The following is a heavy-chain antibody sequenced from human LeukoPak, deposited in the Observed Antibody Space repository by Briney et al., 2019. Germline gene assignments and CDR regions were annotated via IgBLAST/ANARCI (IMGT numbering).Heavy chain of an antibody. V-gene: IGHV3-30*18. D-gene: IGHD3-22*01. J-gene: IGHJ3*02. CDR2: ISYDGSNK. CDR3: AKARYSSGYDVDI. Sequence: PGGSLRLSCAASGFTFSSYGMHWVRQAPGKGLEWVAVISYDGSNKYYADFVKGRFTISRDNSKNTLYLQMNSLRAEDTAVYYCAKARYSSGYDVDIWGQGTMVTVSS. CDR1: GFTFSSYG.